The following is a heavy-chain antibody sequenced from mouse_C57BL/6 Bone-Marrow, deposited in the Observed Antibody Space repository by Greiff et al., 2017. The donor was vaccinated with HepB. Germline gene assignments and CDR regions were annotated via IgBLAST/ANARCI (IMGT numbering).Heavy chain of an antibody. CDR2: IDPENGDT. J-gene: IGHJ2*01. V-gene: IGHV14-4*01. D-gene: IGHD1-1*01. Sequence: EVQLQPSGAELVRPGASVKLSCTASGFNIKNDYMHWVKQRPEQGLGWIGLIDPENGDTEYASKFQGKATITADTSSNTAYLQLSSLTSEDTAVYYCTTGFIITTVVVRFRYLGQGTTLTVSS. CDR3: TTGFIITTVVVRFRY. CDR1: GFNIKNDY.